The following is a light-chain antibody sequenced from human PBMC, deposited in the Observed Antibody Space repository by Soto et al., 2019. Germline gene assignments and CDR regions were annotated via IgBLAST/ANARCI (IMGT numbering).Light chain of an antibody. CDR2: GAS. J-gene: IGKJ5*01. CDR3: QQYHNWPPIT. CDR1: QSVSSN. V-gene: IGKV3-15*01. Sequence: EIVMTQSPATLSVSPGERATLSCRASQSVSSNLAWYQQKAGQAPRLLIYGASARATGIPARFSGSGSGTEFTLTISSLQSEDVAVYYCQQYHNWPPITFGQGTRLEIK.